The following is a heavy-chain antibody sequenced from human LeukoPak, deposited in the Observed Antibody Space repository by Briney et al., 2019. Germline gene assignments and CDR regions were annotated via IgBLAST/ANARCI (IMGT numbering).Heavy chain of an antibody. J-gene: IGHJ4*02. V-gene: IGHV4-4*07. Sequence: PSETLSLTCTVSGXSISGYYGSWIRQPAGKGLEWIGRIYASGTTNYNPSLKSRVTMSVDTSKNQFSLKLSSVTAADTAVYYCARRYSSAWAFDYWGQGTLVTVSS. D-gene: IGHD6-19*01. CDR2: IYASGTT. CDR1: GXSISGYY. CDR3: ARRYSSAWAFDY.